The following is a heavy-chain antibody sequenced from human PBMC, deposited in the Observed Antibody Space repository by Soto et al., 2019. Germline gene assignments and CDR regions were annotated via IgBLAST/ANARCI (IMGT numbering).Heavy chain of an antibody. CDR2: IFGSGST. CDR1: GGSFSMDGYY. CDR3: ARDRCSGGDCYLGY. V-gene: IGHV4-31*03. D-gene: IGHD2-21*02. Sequence: SETLSLTCTVSGGSFSMDGYYWTWIRQHPGKGLEWLGFIFGSGSTYYNPSLWGRVSISVDTSMNQFSPTLTSVTAADTAVYYCARDRCSGGDCYLGYWGQGTLVTVSS. J-gene: IGHJ4*02.